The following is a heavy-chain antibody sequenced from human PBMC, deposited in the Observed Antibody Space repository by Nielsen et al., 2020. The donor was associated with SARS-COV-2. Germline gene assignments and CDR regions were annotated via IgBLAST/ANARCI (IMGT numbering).Heavy chain of an antibody. CDR2: INPNSGGT. V-gene: IGHV1-2*06. CDR3: ARESVVVAARNWFDP. CDR1: GYTFTSYG. J-gene: IGHJ5*02. D-gene: IGHD2-15*01. Sequence: ASVKVSCKASGYTFTSYGISWVRQAPGQGLEWMGRINPNSGGTNYAQKFQGRVTMTRDTSISTAYMELSRLRSDDTAVYYCARESVVVAARNWFDPWGQGTLVTVSS.